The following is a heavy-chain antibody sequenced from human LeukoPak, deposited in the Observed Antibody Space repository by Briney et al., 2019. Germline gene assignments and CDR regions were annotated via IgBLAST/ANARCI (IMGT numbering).Heavy chain of an antibody. D-gene: IGHD6-19*01. CDR1: GFTFTTYA. V-gene: IGHV3-23*01. CDR3: AKVDTSGWYEVLDF. J-gene: IGHJ4*02. Sequence: GGSLRLSCVASGFTFTTYALSWVRQAPGKGLEWVSTISADGRRSNYADSVKGRFTISRDTSKDTLYLQMKSLRAEDTAKYYCAKVDTSGWYEVLDFWGPGTLVTVSS. CDR2: ISADGRRS.